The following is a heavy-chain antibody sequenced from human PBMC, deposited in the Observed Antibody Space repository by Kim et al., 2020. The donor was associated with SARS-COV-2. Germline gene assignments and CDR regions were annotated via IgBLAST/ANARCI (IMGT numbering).Heavy chain of an antibody. Sequence: SVECRFSISRDNSKNTLYLQMNSLGSEDTALYYCVKEAAFTTIVVDYYIDFWGQGTLVTVSS. D-gene: IGHD3-22*01. V-gene: IGHV3-30*02. J-gene: IGHJ4*02. CDR3: VKEAAFTTIVVDYYIDF.